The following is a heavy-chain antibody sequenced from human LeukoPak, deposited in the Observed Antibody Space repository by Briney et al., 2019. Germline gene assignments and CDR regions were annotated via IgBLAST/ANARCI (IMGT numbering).Heavy chain of an antibody. D-gene: IGHD3-10*01. CDR1: GFTFSDYY. CDR2: ISGSGDNT. J-gene: IGHJ5*01. V-gene: IGHV3-23*01. CDR3: AKDQGRTPSTPGWRFDS. Sequence: PGGSLRLSCAASGFTFSDYYMTWVRQAPGKGLEWVSAISGSGDNTYYADSVKGRFTISRDNSKNTLYLQMNILRVDDTAVYYCAKDQGRTPSTPGWRFDSWGQGTLVTVSS.